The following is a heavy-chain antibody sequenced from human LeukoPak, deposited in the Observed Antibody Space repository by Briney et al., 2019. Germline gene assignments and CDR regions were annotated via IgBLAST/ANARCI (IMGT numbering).Heavy chain of an antibody. CDR1: GGSISNYC. D-gene: IGHD3-22*01. J-gene: IGHJ3*02. CDR3: ARRANSGFDAFDI. Sequence: PSETLSLTCTVSGGSISNYCWSWIRQPPGKGLEWIGYIYYSGSTNYNPSLKSRVTISVDTSKNQFSLKLSSVTAADTAVYYCARRANSGFDAFDIWGQGTMVTVSS. CDR2: IYYSGST. V-gene: IGHV4-59*12.